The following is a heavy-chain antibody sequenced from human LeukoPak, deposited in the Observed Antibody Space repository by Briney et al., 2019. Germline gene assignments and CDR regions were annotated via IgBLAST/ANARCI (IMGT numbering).Heavy chain of an antibody. Sequence: PGGSLRLSCAASGFTFSSYGMHWVRQAPGKGLEWVAFIRYDGSNKYYADSVKGRFTISRDNSKNTLYLQMNSLRAEDTAVYYCAKEDRQPHPDPFDYWGQGTLVTVSS. CDR3: AKEDRQPHPDPFDY. CDR2: IRYDGSNK. J-gene: IGHJ4*02. D-gene: IGHD1-14*01. V-gene: IGHV3-30*02. CDR1: GFTFSSYG.